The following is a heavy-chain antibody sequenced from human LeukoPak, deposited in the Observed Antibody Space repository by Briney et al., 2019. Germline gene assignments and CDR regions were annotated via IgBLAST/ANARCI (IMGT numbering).Heavy chain of an antibody. D-gene: IGHD3-3*01. J-gene: IGHJ5*02. CDR3: ARDPPHWDFWSPNWFDP. CDR2: IYYSGST. CDR1: GGSISSSSYY. V-gene: IGHV4-39*07. Sequence: SETLSLTRTVSGGSISSSSYYWGWIRQPPGKGLEWIGSIYYSGSTYYNPSLKSRVTMSVDTSKNQFSLKLSSVTAADTAVYYCARDPPHWDFWSPNWFDPWGQGTLVTVSS.